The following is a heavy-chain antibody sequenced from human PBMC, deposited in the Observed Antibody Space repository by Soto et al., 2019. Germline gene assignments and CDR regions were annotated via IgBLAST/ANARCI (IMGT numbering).Heavy chain of an antibody. CDR3: AREGVTNFPYYYYGMDV. J-gene: IGHJ6*02. Sequence: SETLSLTCTVSGGSISRGGYYWSWIRQHPGKGLEWIGNIYYSGSTYYNPSLKSRVTISVDTSKNQFSLKLSSVTAADTAVYYCAREGVTNFPYYYYGMDVWGQGTTVTVSS. CDR2: IYYSGST. CDR1: GGSISRGGYY. V-gene: IGHV4-30-4*08. D-gene: IGHD4-4*01.